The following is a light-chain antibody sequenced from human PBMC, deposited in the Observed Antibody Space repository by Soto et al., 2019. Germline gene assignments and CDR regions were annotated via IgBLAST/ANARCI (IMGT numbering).Light chain of an antibody. Sequence: EIVLTQSPATLSVSPVERVTLSCRASQSVDINLAWYQQKPGQAPRLLIYGASTRATDMPGRFSGRGAGAEFTLTISSLQSEDFAVYYCQKYRSWPRKFGQGTKVDIK. J-gene: IGKJ1*01. CDR3: QKYRSWPRK. CDR2: GAS. CDR1: QSVDIN. V-gene: IGKV3-15*01.